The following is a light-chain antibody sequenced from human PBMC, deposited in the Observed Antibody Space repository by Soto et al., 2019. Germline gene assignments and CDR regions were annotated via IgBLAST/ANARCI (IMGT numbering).Light chain of an antibody. CDR1: QSVSKY. J-gene: IGKJ1*01. V-gene: IGKV3-20*01. CDR2: GAS. Sequence: ENGFKQSPGTMSLSPGERGTLSCRASQSVSKYLAWYQQKPGQAPRVLIYGASSRATGIPDRFSGRGSGTDFTLTISRLEPEDFAVYYCHQYGTSPWTLGQGTKVEIK. CDR3: HQYGTSPWT.